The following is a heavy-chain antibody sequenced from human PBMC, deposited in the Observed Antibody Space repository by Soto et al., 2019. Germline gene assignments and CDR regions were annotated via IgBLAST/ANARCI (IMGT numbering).Heavy chain of an antibody. J-gene: IGHJ6*02. CDR3: AKDNGDCSGGSCYSDYYYGMAV. Sequence: GGSLRLACAASGFTFSSYAMSWVRQAPGKGLEWVSAISGSGGSTYYADSVKGRFTISRDNSKNTLYLQMNSLRAEDTAVYYCAKDNGDCSGGSCYSDYYYGMAVWGQGTTVTVSS. CDR1: GFTFSSYA. CDR2: ISGSGGST. V-gene: IGHV3-23*01. D-gene: IGHD2-15*01.